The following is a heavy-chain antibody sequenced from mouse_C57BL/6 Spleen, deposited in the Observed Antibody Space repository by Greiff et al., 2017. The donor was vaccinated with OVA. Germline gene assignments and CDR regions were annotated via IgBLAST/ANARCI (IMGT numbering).Heavy chain of an antibody. J-gene: IGHJ4*01. CDR2: ISSGSSTI. CDR3: AKIYYGNYVAMDY. D-gene: IGHD2-1*01. CDR1: GFTFSDYG. V-gene: IGHV5-17*01. Sequence: EVHLVESGGGLVKPGGSLKLSCAASGFTFSDYGMHWVRQAPEKGLEWVAYISSGSSTIYYADTVKGRFTISRDNAKNTLFLQMTSLRSEDTAMYYCAKIYYGNYVAMDYWGQGTSVTVSS.